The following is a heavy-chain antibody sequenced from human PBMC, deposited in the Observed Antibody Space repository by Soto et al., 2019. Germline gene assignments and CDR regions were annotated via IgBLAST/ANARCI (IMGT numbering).Heavy chain of an antibody. V-gene: IGHV1-18*01. CDR2: ISVYDGNT. CDR1: GYTFSNHG. J-gene: IGHJ4*02. Sequence: QVQLVQSGAEVKKPGASVRVSCKASGYTFSNHGISWLRQAPGQGLEWMGWISVYDGNTHYSQKVQDRVFMTTDTSTYTAYMELRSLRSDDTAVYYCARDEAWGGNPGYCSSISCYGGMLFDQWGQGTLVTVSS. D-gene: IGHD2-2*01. CDR3: ARDEAWGGNPGYCSSISCYGGMLFDQ.